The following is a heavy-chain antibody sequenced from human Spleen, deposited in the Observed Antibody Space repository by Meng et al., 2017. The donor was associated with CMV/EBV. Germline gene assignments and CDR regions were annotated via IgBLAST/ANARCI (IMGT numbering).Heavy chain of an antibody. Sequence: QVQVVQFGAEGKKPGVSVKVSFKASGYTFTGYYMHWVRQAPGQGLEWMGWINPNSGGTNYAQKFQGRVTMTRDTSISTAYMELSRLRSDDTAVYYCARLRVGATTTNDYWGQGTLVTVS. V-gene: IGHV1-2*02. D-gene: IGHD1-26*01. CDR1: GYTFTGYY. J-gene: IGHJ4*02. CDR2: INPNSGGT. CDR3: ARLRVGATTTNDY.